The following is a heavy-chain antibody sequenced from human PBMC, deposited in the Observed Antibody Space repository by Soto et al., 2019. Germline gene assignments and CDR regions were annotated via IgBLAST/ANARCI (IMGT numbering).Heavy chain of an antibody. D-gene: IGHD3-16*02. CDR1: GFTFSSYS. CDR2: ISSSSSYI. CDR3: ARNYDYIWGSYRFSAFDI. J-gene: IGHJ3*02. V-gene: IGHV3-21*01. Sequence: EVQLVESGGGLVKPGGSLRLSCAASGFTFSSYSMNWVRQAPGKGLEWVSSISSSSSYIYYADSVKGRFTISRDNAKNSLYLQMNSLRAEDTAVYYCARNYDYIWGSYRFSAFDIWGQGTMVTVSS.